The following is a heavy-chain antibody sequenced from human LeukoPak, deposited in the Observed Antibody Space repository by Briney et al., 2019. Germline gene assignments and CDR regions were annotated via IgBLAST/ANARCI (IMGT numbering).Heavy chain of an antibody. CDR3: AKDPNYGSGSYYGY. Sequence: PGRXLRLSCAASGFTFSSYGMHWVRQAPGKGVEGVAVIWYDGSNKYYEDSVKGRFTISRDNSKNTLYVQMNRLRAEDTAVYYCAKDPNYGSGSYYGYWGQGTLVTVSS. V-gene: IGHV3-33*06. D-gene: IGHD3-10*01. CDR1: GFTFSSYG. CDR2: IWYDGSNK. J-gene: IGHJ4*02.